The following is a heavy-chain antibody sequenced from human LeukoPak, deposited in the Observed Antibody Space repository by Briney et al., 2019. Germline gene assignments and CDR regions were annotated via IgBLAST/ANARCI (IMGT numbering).Heavy chain of an antibody. Sequence: PSETLSLTCGVPGYFVSSGYYWAWIRQPPGKGLEWIGNIYNTGSTYYNPSLKSRVTISVDTSNNQFSLKLSSVTSADTAVYYCASRTTVTNALSFDYWGQGSLVIVSS. CDR3: ASRTTVTNALSFDY. CDR2: IYNTGST. CDR1: GYFVSSGYY. D-gene: IGHD4-11*01. J-gene: IGHJ4*02. V-gene: IGHV4-38-2*01.